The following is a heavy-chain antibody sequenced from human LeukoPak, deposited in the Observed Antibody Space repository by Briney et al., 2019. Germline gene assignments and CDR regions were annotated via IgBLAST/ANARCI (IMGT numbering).Heavy chain of an antibody. CDR2: ISSSSSYI. D-gene: IGHD6-19*01. J-gene: IGHJ4*02. V-gene: IGHV3-11*06. CDR3: ATASGSGWYYFDY. CDR1: GFTFSDYY. Sequence: GGSLRLSCAASGFTFSDYYMSWIRQAPGKGLEWVSSISSSSSYIYYADSVKGRFTISRDNAKNSLYLQMNSLRAEDTAVYYCATASGSGWYYFDYWGQGTLVTVSS.